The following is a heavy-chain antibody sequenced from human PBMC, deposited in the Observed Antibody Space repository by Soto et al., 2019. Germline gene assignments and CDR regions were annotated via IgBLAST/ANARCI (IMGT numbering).Heavy chain of an antibody. D-gene: IGHD2-15*01. CDR3: ARGVVVVAATAALFDY. J-gene: IGHJ4*02. CDR2: IYYSGST. CDR1: GGSISSGGYY. Sequence: QVQLQESGPGLVKPSQTLSLTCTVSGGSISSGGYYWSWIRQHPGKGLEWIGYIYYSGSTYYNPSLKSRVTISVDTSKNQFSLKLSSVTAADTAVYYCARGVVVVAATAALFDYWGQGTLVTVSS. V-gene: IGHV4-31*03.